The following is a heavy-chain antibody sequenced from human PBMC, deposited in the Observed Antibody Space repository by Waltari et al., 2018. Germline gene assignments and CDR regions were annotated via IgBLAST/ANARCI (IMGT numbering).Heavy chain of an antibody. Sequence: EVQLVESGGGLVHPGGSLRRSCTDAGFTFSASELIWVRQAPGKGLEWISYISTSGSDIYYADSVKGRFTISRDNAKNSLYLQMDSLRAEDTAVYYCARVAVTGSYYWYFDLWGRGTLLTVSS. CDR2: ISTSGSDI. CDR1: GFTFSASE. D-gene: IGHD1-26*01. CDR3: ARVAVTGSYYWYFDL. V-gene: IGHV3-48*03. J-gene: IGHJ2*01.